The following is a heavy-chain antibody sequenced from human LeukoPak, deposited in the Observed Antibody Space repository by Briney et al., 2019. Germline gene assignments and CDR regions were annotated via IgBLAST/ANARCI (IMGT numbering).Heavy chain of an antibody. CDR2: IYYSGST. CDR1: GDSISYYY. D-gene: IGHD4-17*01. J-gene: IGHJ3*02. V-gene: IGHV4-59*01. CDR3: ARAYTTAPDWDI. Sequence: PSETLSLTCSVSGDSISYYYWNWIRQPPGKGLEWIGYIYYSGSTNYNPSLKSRVTISVDTSKNQFSLKLSSVTAADTAVYYCARAYTTAPDWDIWGQGTMVTVSS.